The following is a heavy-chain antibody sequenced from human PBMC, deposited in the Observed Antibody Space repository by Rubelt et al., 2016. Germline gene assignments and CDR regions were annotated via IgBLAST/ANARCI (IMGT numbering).Heavy chain of an antibody. J-gene: IGHJ4*02. CDR3: ARVARSRAFDY. Sequence: QVQLQQWGAGLLKPSETLSLTCAVYGGSFSGYYWSWIRQPPGKGLEWIGEINHSGSTNYNPSLKSRVTISVDTSKNQFSLKLSSVTAADTAVYYCARVARSRAFDYWGQGTLVTVSS. D-gene: IGHD5-12*01. V-gene: IGHV4-34*01. CDR2: INHSGST. CDR1: GGSFSGYY.